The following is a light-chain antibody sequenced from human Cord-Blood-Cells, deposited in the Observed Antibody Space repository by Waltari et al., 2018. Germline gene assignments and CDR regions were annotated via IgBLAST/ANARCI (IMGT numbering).Light chain of an antibody. Sequence: EIVLTQYPATLSVSPGERATLSRRACQSVSSNLAWYQQKPGQAHRHLIYGASTRATGIPARFSGSGSGTEFTLIISSLQSEDYAVYYCRQYNSWRLTFGQGTRLEIK. J-gene: IGKJ5*01. CDR1: QSVSSN. CDR3: RQYNSWRLT. V-gene: IGKV3-15*01. CDR2: GAS.